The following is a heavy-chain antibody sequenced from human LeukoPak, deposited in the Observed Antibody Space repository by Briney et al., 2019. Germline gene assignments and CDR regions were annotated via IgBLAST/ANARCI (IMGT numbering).Heavy chain of an antibody. V-gene: IGHV3-74*01. CDR2: IHSDGSST. CDR3: ARESSRAHDY. Sequence: GGSLRLSCAASGFTFSSYWMHWVRQAPGKGLVWVSQIHSDGSSTSYADSVKGRFTISRDNAKNTLYLQMNSLRAEDTAVYYCARESSRAHDYWGQGTLVTVSS. D-gene: IGHD6-6*01. J-gene: IGHJ4*02. CDR1: GFTFSSYW.